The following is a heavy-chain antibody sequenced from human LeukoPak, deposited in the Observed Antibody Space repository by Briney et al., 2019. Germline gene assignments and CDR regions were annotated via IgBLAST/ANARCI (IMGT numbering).Heavy chain of an antibody. CDR2: ISSSSNYI. CDR1: GFTFSTYS. D-gene: IGHD6-19*01. J-gene: IGHJ4*02. V-gene: IGHV3-21*01. Sequence: GGSLRLSCAASGFTFSTYSINWVRQAPGKGLEWVSSISSSSNYIYYADSVKGRFTISRDNAKNSLYLQMNSLRAEDTAVYYCARGGAVAGSNYFDYWGQGTLVTVSS. CDR3: ARGGAVAGSNYFDY.